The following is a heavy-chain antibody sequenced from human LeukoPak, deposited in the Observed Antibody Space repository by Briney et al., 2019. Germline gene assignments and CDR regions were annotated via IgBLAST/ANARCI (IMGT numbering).Heavy chain of an antibody. D-gene: IGHD3-10*01. CDR1: GYTSTSYY. Sequence: ASAKVSCKASGYTSTSYYMHCVRQAPGQGLEWMGIINPSGGSTSYAQKFQGRVTITRDTSTSTVYMELSSLRSEDTAVYYCARALTDYYGSGTDAFDIWGQGTMVTVSS. V-gene: IGHV1-46*01. CDR2: INPSGGST. J-gene: IGHJ3*02. CDR3: ARALTDYYGSGTDAFDI.